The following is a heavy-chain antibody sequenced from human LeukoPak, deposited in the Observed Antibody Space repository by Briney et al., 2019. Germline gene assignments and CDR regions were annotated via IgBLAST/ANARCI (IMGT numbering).Heavy chain of an antibody. Sequence: ASVKVSCKASGGTFSSYAISWVRQAPGQGLEWMGGIIPIFGTANYAQKFQGGVTITADESTSTAYMELSSLRSEDTAVYYCAREDYDSSGYLLAFDIWGQGTMVTVSS. J-gene: IGHJ3*02. CDR3: AREDYDSSGYLLAFDI. CDR1: GGTFSSYA. CDR2: IIPIFGTA. D-gene: IGHD3-22*01. V-gene: IGHV1-69*13.